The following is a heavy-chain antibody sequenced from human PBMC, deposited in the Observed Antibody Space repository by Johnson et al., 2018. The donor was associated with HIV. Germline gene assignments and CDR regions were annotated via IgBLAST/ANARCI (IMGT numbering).Heavy chain of an antibody. V-gene: IGHV3-9*01. CDR3: AKDTVAGLDDAFDI. J-gene: IGHJ3*02. CDR1: GFTFGDYA. CDR2: ISGNSGSI. Sequence: QLVESGGGLVQPGRSLRLSCAASGFTFGDYAMHWVRQAPGKGLGWVSGISGNSGSIGYADSVKGRFTISSDNAKNSLYLQMNSLRAEDTALYYCAKDTVAGLDDAFDIWGQGTMVTVSS. D-gene: IGHD6-19*01.